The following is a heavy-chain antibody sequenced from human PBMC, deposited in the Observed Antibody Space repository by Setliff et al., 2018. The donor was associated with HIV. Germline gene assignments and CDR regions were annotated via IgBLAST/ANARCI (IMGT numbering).Heavy chain of an antibody. CDR1: GLIFSSYE. CDR2: IGGHGRII. V-gene: IGHV3-48*03. Sequence: PGGSLRLSCAASGLIFSSYEMNWVRQAPGKGLEWISFIGGHGRIIHYADSVKGRFTISRDNSKNTLYVQTNSLRAEDTAVYYCARHDVVRGAIDNWGQGTLVTVSS. D-gene: IGHD3-10*01. CDR3: ARHDVVRGAIDN. J-gene: IGHJ4*02.